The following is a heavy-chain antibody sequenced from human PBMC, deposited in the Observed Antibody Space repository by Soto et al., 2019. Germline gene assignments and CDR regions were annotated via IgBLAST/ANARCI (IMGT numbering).Heavy chain of an antibody. CDR1: GFTVSSNY. Sequence: EVQLVESGGGLVQPGGSLRLSCAASGFTVSSNYMSWVRQAPGKGLEWVSVIYSGGSTYYADSVKGRFTISRDNSKNTLYLQMNSLRAEDTAVYYCATTPPPDSSSWYDYYYYYGMDVWGQGTTVTVSS. CDR2: IYSGGST. V-gene: IGHV3-66*01. J-gene: IGHJ6*02. CDR3: ATTPPPDSSSWYDYYYYYGMDV. D-gene: IGHD6-13*01.